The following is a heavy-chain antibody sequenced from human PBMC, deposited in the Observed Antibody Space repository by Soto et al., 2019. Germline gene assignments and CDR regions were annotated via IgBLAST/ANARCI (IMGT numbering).Heavy chain of an antibody. V-gene: IGHV3-30*18. Sequence: HPGGSLRLSCAASGFTFSSYGMHWVRQAPGKGLEWVAVISYDGSNKYYADSVKGRFTISRDNSKNTLYLQMDSLRAEDTAVYYCAKDLAWNDDSSLFDYWGRGTLVTVSS. CDR2: ISYDGSNK. CDR1: GFTFSSYG. J-gene: IGHJ4*02. CDR3: AKDLAWNDDSSLFDY. D-gene: IGHD1-1*01.